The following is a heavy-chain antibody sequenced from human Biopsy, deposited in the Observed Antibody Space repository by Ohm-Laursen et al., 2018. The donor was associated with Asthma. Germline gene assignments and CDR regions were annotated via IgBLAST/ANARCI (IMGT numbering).Heavy chain of an antibody. CDR2: IYYSGET. Sequence: PSETLSLTCTVSGASITTSPSYWSWLRLLPGKVLEWIGCIYYSGETFFNPSLKNPLFMSLDSSKNQFSLKMPSVTVADTAVYCCAMNLPGYAYGPFEDWGQGTLVTVSS. D-gene: IGHD5-18*01. V-gene: IGHV4-31*01. CDR3: AMNLPGYAYGPFED. J-gene: IGHJ4*02. CDR1: GASITTSPSY.